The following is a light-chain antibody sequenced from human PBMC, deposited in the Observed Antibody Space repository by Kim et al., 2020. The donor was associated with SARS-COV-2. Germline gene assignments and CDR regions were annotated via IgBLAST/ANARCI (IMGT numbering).Light chain of an antibody. Sequence: QPVLTQPSSLSASPGASASLACTLRSGINVDTYRIYWYQQKPGSPPQYLLTYKSDSDKQQGSGVPSRFSGSKDASANAGILLISGLQSEDEADYYCMIWHSSTWVFGGGTQLTVL. CDR3: MIWHSSTWV. J-gene: IGLJ3*02. V-gene: IGLV5-45*03. CDR1: SGINVDTYR. CDR2: YKSDSDK.